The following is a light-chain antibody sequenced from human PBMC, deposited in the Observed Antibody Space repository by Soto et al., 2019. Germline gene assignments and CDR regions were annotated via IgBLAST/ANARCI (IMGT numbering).Light chain of an antibody. CDR2: GAS. Sequence: EIVMTQSPATLSVSPGERATLSCRASQSVSIDLAWYQQTPGQAPRLLIYGASTRATGIPVRFSGSASGTDFTLTISRLEPEDFAVYYCQQYGSSSRTFGQGTKVDIK. J-gene: IGKJ1*01. V-gene: IGKV3-20*01. CDR1: QSVSID. CDR3: QQYGSSSRT.